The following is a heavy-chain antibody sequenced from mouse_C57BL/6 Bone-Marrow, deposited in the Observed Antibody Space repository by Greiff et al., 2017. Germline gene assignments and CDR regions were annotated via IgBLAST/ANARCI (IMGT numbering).Heavy chain of an antibody. J-gene: IGHJ3*01. V-gene: IGHV1-55*01. CDR2: IYPGSGST. CDR3: ATLYGYDGRFAY. CDR1: GYTFTSYW. D-gene: IGHD2-2*01. Sequence: QVQLKQPGAELVKPGASVKMSCKASGYTFTSYWITWVKQRPGQGLEWIGDIYPGSGSTNCNEKFKSKATLTVDTSSSTAYMQLSSLTSEDSAVYYCATLYGYDGRFAYWGQGTLVTVSA.